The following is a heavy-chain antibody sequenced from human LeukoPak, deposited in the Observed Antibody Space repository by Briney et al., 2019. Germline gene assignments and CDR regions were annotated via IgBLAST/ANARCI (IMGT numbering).Heavy chain of an antibody. Sequence: PSETLSLTCTVSGGSISSYYWSWIRQPPGKGLEWIGYIYYSGSTNYNPSLKSRVTMSLDTSKNQFSLKLSSVTAADTAVYYCARETYGGSSERWFDPWGQGTLVTVSS. V-gene: IGHV4-59*12. CDR3: ARETYGGSSERWFDP. D-gene: IGHD4-23*01. CDR1: GGSISSYY. CDR2: IYYSGST. J-gene: IGHJ5*02.